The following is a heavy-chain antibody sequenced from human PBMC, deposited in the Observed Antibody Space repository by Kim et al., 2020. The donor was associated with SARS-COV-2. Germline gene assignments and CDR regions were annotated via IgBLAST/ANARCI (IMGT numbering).Heavy chain of an antibody. J-gene: IGHJ5*02. D-gene: IGHD7-27*01. Sequence: FTISRDNSKNTLYLQMNSLRAEDTAVYYCAKWRPYNPITGDLEPPRFDPWGQGTLVTVSS. CDR3: AKWRPYNPITGDLEPPRFDP. V-gene: IGHV3-23*02.